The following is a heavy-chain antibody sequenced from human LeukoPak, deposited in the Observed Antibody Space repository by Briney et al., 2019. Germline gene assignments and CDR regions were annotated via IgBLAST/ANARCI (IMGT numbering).Heavy chain of an antibody. CDR3: ARDLGYSSGPNY. CDR1: GFTFSSYG. CDR2: ISGGSSFT. V-gene: IGHV3-21*01. D-gene: IGHD6-19*01. J-gene: IGHJ4*02. Sequence: GGSLRLSCAASGFTFSSYGMSWVRQAPGKGLEWGSYISGGSSFTYYVDSVKGRFTISRDNAKNSLYLQMNSLRAEDTAVYYCARDLGYSSGPNYWGQGTRVTVSS.